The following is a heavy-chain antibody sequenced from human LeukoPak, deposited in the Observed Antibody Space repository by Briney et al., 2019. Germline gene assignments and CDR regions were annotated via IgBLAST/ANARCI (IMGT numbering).Heavy chain of an antibody. D-gene: IGHD6-13*01. J-gene: IGHJ4*02. CDR1: GFTFSTYW. CDR3: ARVLYSSSWY. CDR2: INSGGSII. V-gene: IGHV3-74*01. Sequence: TGGSLTLSCAASGFTFSTYWMHWVRQAPGKGLVWVSRINSGGSIITYADSVKGRFTISRDNAKNTLYLQMDSLRVEDTAVYYCARVLYSSSWYWGLGTLVTVSS.